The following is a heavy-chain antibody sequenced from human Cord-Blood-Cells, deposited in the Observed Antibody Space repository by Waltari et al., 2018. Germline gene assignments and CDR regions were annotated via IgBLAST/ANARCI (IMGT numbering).Heavy chain of an antibody. V-gene: IGHV1-2*02. J-gene: IGHJ4*02. Sequence: QVQLVQSGAEVKKPGASVKVSCKASGYTFTGYYMHWVRQAPGQGLEWMGCINPNRGGTNDAQKFQGRVTMTRDTSISTAYMELSRLRSDDTAVYYCARLSYCSGGSCYDDYWGQGTLVTVSS. D-gene: IGHD2-15*01. CDR3: ARLSYCSGGSCYDDY. CDR2: INPNRGGT. CDR1: GYTFTGYY.